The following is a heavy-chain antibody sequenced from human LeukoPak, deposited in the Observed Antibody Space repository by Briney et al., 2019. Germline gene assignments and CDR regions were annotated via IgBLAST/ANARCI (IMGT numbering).Heavy chain of an antibody. V-gene: IGHV3-21*01. J-gene: IGHJ4*02. CDR2: ISSSSSKM. CDR3: ARSISGLGD. D-gene: IGHD3-16*01. CDR1: GFTFSSYS. Sequence: GGSLRLSCAASGFTFSSYSMNWVRQAPGKGLEWVSSISSSSSKMYYADSVKGRFTISRDNAKNSLYLQMNSLRAEDTAVYYCARSISGLGDWGQGTLVTVSS.